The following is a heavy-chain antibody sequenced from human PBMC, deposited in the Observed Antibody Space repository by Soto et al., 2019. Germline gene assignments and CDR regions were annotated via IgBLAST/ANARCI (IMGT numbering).Heavy chain of an antibody. CDR1: GGSISSGGYY. J-gene: IGHJ5*02. D-gene: IGHD2-15*01. Sequence: SETLSLTCTVSGGSISSGGYYWSWIRQHPGKGLEWIGYIYYSGSTYYNPSLKSRVTISVDTSKNQFSLKLSSVTAADTAVYYCAMEVVAATPGWFDPWGQGTLVTVSS. V-gene: IGHV4-31*03. CDR2: IYYSGST. CDR3: AMEVVAATPGWFDP.